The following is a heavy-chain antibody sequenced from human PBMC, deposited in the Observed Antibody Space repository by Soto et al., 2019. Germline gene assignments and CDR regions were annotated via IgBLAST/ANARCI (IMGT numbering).Heavy chain of an antibody. CDR2: INHSGST. CDR1: GGSFSGYY. CDR3: ARDNITGLFDY. V-gene: IGHV4-34*01. D-gene: IGHD3-10*01. Sequence: TLSLTCAVYGGSFSGYYWTWIRQPPGTGLEWIGEINHSGSTNYNPSLKSRVTISVDTSKNQFSLKLTSVTAADTAVYYCARDNITGLFDYWGKGGLVAVCS. J-gene: IGHJ4*02.